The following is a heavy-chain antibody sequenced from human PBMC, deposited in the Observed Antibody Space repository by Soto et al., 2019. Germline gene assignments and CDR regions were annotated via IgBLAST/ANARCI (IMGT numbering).Heavy chain of an antibody. V-gene: IGHV4-59*01. J-gene: IGHJ4*02. CDR2: NYYSGST. D-gene: IGHD6-6*01. CDR1: GGSISSYY. Sequence: SETLSLTCTVSGGSISSYYWSWIRQPPGKGLEWIGYNYYSGSTNYNPSLKSRVTISVDTSKNQFSLKLSSVTAADTAVYYCARTEYSSSSLALYYFDYWGQGTLVTVSS. CDR3: ARTEYSSSSLALYYFDY.